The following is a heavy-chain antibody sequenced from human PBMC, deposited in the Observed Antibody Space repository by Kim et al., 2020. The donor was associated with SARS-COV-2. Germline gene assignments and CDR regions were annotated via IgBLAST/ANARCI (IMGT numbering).Heavy chain of an antibody. D-gene: IGHD3-9*01. V-gene: IGHV3-33*01. CDR1: GFTFSSYG. CDR3: ARTGSKYYDILTAYGMDV. Sequence: GGSLRLSCAASGFTFSSYGMHWVRQAPGKGLEWVAAIWYDGSNKYYADSVKGRFTISRDNSKNTLYLQMNSLRAEDTAVYYCARTGSKYYDILTAYGMDVWGQGTTVTVSS. J-gene: IGHJ6*02. CDR2: IWYDGSNK.